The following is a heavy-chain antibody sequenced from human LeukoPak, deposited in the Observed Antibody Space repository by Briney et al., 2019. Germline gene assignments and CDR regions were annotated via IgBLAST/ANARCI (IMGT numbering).Heavy chain of an antibody. Sequence: SETLSLTCAVYGGSFSGYYWSWIRQHPGKGLEWIGYIYYSGSTYYNPSLKSRVTISVDTSKNQFSLKLSSVTAADTAVYYCARVVGDFWSGLFPWGQGTLVTVSS. J-gene: IGHJ5*02. CDR2: IYYSGST. CDR1: GGSFSGYY. CDR3: ARVVGDFWSGLFP. D-gene: IGHD3-3*01. V-gene: IGHV4-31*11.